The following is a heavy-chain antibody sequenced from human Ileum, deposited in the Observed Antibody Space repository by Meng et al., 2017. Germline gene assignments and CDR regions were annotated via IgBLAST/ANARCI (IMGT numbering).Heavy chain of an antibody. CDR1: GSSVSSNHDG. J-gene: IGHJ4*02. CDR3: ARDHWGSLDY. V-gene: IGHV4-61*01. Sequence: QTPLRASCPGPVTPSDTLSRSCTASGSSVSSNHDGWCLSRQPPGKGLEWIGYGSTHHNPSLKSRVTISVDTSKNQFFLTLNSVTAADTAIYYCARDHWGSLDYWGQGILVTVSS. CDR2: GST. D-gene: IGHD7-27*01.